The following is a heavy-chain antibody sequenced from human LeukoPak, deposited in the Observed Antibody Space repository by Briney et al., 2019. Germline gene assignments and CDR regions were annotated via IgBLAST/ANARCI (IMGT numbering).Heavy chain of an antibody. CDR1: GYTFTSYA. CDR2: INAGKVNT. D-gene: IGHD5-18*01. Sequence: GASVKVSCKASGYTFTSYAMHWVRQAHGQRLEWMAWINAGKVNTKSSQKFQGRVTITRDTSASTAYMELSSLRSEDTAVSYCARVGYSYGYTYLDYWGQGTLVTVSS. V-gene: IGHV1-3*01. CDR3: ARVGYSYGYTYLDY. J-gene: IGHJ4*02.